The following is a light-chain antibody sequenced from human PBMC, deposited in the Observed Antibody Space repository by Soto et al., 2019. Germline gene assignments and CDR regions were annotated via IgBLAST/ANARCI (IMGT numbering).Light chain of an antibody. CDR2: EAS. J-gene: IGKJ1*01. CDR3: QQHKTYPWT. Sequence: DIQMTHSPSTLSASVGDRVTISCRASQTISSWLAWYQQKPGKAPKLLIYEASYLESGVPSRFSGSGSGTEFTLTITSLQPDDFAIYYCQQHKTYPWTFGQGTKVEIK. CDR1: QTISSW. V-gene: IGKV1-5*03.